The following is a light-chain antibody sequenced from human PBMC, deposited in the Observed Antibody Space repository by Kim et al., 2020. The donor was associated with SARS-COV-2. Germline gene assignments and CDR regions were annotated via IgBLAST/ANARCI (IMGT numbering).Light chain of an antibody. CDR2: GAS. V-gene: IGKV1-33*01. CDR3: QQYYDLPLT. J-gene: IGKJ4*01. CDR1: QEIDSR. Sequence: AYVGDRVTITCRASQEIDSRLSWYKQRPGRAPELLIFGASNLEPGAPSRFSGSESETDFTFTIDSLQPDDVAVYYCQQYYDLPLTFGGGTKVDIK.